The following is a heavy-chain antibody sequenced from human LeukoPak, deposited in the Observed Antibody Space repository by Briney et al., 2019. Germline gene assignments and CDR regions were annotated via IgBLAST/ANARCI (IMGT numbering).Heavy chain of an antibody. CDR3: ARDDVAQYNEVTANYYGMDV. D-gene: IGHD2-21*02. CDR2: IYSGGST. CDR1: GFTVSSNY. V-gene: IGHV3-53*01. Sequence: GGSLRLSCAAYGFTVSSNYMSWVRQAPGKGLEWVSVIYSGGSTYYADSVKGRFTISRDNSKNTLYLQMNSLRAEDTAVYYCARDDVAQYNEVTANYYGMDVWGQGTTVTVSS. J-gene: IGHJ6*02.